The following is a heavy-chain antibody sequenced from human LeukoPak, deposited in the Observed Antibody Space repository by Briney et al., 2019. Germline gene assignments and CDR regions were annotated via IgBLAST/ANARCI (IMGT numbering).Heavy chain of an antibody. J-gene: IGHJ3*02. V-gene: IGHV3-53*01. Sequence: PGGSLRLSCAASGFTFSSYAMSWIRQAPGKGLEWVSVIYSGGSTYYADSVKGRFTISRDNSKNTMYLQMNSLRGEDTAVYYCARGGSMVAFDIWGQGTMVTVSS. CDR1: GFTFSSYA. CDR3: ARGGSMVAFDI. CDR2: IYSGGST. D-gene: IGHD2-8*01.